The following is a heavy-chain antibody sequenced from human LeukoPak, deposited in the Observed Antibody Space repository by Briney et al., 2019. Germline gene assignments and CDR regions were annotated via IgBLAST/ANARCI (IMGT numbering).Heavy chain of an antibody. J-gene: IGHJ3*01. CDR1: GASISSYY. Sequence: SETLSLTCTVSGASISSYYWSWIRQPPGKGLEWIGYIYYSGSTNYNPSLKSRVTISVDTSKNQFSLKLSSVTAADTAVCYCATLGYCSAGSCWGQGTMATVSS. CDR2: IYYSGST. CDR3: ATLGYCSAGSC. D-gene: IGHD2-15*01. V-gene: IGHV4-59*08.